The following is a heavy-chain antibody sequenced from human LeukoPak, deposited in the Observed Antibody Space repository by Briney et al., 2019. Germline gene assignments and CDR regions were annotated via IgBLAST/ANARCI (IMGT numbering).Heavy chain of an antibody. CDR1: GFTVSSNY. V-gene: IGHV3-53*01. Sequence: GGSLRLSCAASGFTVSSNYMSWVRQAPGKGLEWVSVIYSGGSTYYADSVKGRFTISRDNSKNSLYLQMNSLRAEDTAVYYCARATAYSSSWYNYWGQGTLVTVSS. CDR3: ARATAYSSSWYNY. CDR2: IYSGGST. D-gene: IGHD6-13*01. J-gene: IGHJ4*02.